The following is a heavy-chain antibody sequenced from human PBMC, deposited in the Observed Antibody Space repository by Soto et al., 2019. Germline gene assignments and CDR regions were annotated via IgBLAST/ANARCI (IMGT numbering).Heavy chain of an antibody. CDR3: ARARYSSSWSHYYYGMDV. Sequence: XASLRLSCAASGFTFSSHSMNWVRQAPGKGLEWVSSISISSTYICYADSLKGRFTISRDDAKNSLYLQMNSLRAEDTAVYYCARARYSSSWSHYYYGMDVWGQGTTVTVSS. CDR2: ISISSTYI. CDR1: GFTFSSHS. V-gene: IGHV3-21*01. J-gene: IGHJ6*02. D-gene: IGHD6-13*01.